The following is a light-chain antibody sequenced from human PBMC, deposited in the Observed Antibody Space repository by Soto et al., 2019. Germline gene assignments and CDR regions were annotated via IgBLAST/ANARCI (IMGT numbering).Light chain of an antibody. Sequence: DIQMTQSPSSLSASVGDRVTITCRASQSISSYLNWYQQKPGKAPKLLIYEASSLQSGVPSRFSGSGSGTDFTLTISSLQPEDFATYYCLQHNTYPRTFGQGTKVDI. CDR1: QSISSY. J-gene: IGKJ1*01. CDR3: LQHNTYPRT. V-gene: IGKV1-17*01. CDR2: EAS.